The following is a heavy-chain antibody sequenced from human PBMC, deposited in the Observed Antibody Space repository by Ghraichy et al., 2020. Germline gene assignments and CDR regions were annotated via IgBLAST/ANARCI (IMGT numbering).Heavy chain of an antibody. Sequence: GSLRLSCAVYGGSFSGYYWSWIRQPPGKGLEWIGEINHSGSTNYNPSLKSRVTISVDTSKNQFSLKLSSVTAADTAVYYCARGDPTTVPYFDYWGQGTLVTVSS. CDR1: GGSFSGYY. J-gene: IGHJ4*02. CDR2: INHSGST. D-gene: IGHD4-17*01. V-gene: IGHV4-34*01. CDR3: ARGDPTTVPYFDY.